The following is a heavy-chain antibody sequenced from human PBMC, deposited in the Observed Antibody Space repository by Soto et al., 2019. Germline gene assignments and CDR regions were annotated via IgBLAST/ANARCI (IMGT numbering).Heavy chain of an antibody. Sequence: ASVKVSCKASGYTFTSYGITWGRKAPGQGLEWMGWISAYNGNTKYAQKFQGRVTMTTDTSTSTVYMDLRSLRSDDTAVYYCAREGEMPYYYYGLDVWGQGTTVTVSS. V-gene: IGHV1-18*01. CDR1: GYTFTSYG. CDR2: ISAYNGNT. D-gene: IGHD3-16*01. CDR3: AREGEMPYYYYGLDV. J-gene: IGHJ6*02.